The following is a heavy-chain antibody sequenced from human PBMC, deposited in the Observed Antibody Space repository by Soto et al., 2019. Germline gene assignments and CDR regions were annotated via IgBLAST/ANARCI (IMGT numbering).Heavy chain of an antibody. J-gene: IGHJ4*02. Sequence: QVRLVESGGGLVKPGGSLRLSCAASGFTFSDYYMSWIRQAPGTGLAWVSYISSSSSYTNYADAVKGRFTISRDNAKNCLYLQINSLRAEDTAVYYCAREDRSWSAVAGRVDYWVQGTLVTDSS. V-gene: IGHV3-11*06. D-gene: IGHD6-19*01. CDR1: GFTFSDYY. CDR2: ISSSSSYT. CDR3: AREDRSWSAVAGRVDY.